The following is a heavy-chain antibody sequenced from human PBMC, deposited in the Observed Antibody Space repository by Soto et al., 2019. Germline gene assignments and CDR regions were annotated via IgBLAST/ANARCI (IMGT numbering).Heavy chain of an antibody. Sequence: QEQLLYSGGGVVQPGRSLRLSCAASGFTFSNYGMHWVRQAPGEGLDWVAVISYGGGNKYYADSVKGRFTISRDNSKNTLYLQMNSLRSEDTAVYYCARDLQPKAPRCFPGWFDPLGQGTLGTVSS. CDR3: ARDLQPKAPRCFPGWFDP. CDR2: ISYGGGNK. CDR1: GFTFSNYG. V-gene: IGHV3-30*03. D-gene: IGHD6-6*01. J-gene: IGHJ5*02.